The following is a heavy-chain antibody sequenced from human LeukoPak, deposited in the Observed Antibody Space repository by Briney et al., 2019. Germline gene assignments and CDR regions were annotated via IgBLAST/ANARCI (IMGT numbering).Heavy chain of an antibody. CDR3: ASDLDSSTWYRGFDY. V-gene: IGHV3-21*01. J-gene: IGHJ4*02. D-gene: IGHD6-13*01. Sequence: PGGSLRLSCAASGFTFSSYSMNWVRQAPGKGLEWVSSINSSSGYIYYADSVKGRFTISRDNAKNSLYLQMNSLSAEDTAVYSCASDLDSSTWYRGFDYWGQGTLVTVSS. CDR2: INSSSGYI. CDR1: GFTFSSYS.